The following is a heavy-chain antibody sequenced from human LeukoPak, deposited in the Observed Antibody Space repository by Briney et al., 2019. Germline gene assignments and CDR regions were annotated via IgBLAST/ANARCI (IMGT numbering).Heavy chain of an antibody. CDR3: AELGITMIGGV. D-gene: IGHD3-10*02. Sequence: GGSLRLSCAASGFTFSSYGMHWVRQAPGKGLEWVSYISSSGSTIYYADSVKGRFTISRDNAKNSLYLQMNSLRAEDTAVYYCAELGITMIGGVWGKGTAVTISS. V-gene: IGHV3-48*04. CDR2: ISSSGSTI. J-gene: IGHJ6*04. CDR1: GFTFSSYG.